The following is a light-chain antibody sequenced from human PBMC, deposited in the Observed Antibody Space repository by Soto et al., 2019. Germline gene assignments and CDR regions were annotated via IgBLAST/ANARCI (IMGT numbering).Light chain of an antibody. CDR1: SSNIRPNT. CDR2: SNN. CDR3: STWDDSLAGVV. V-gene: IGLV1-44*01. Sequence: QSVLTQPPSASWTPGQRVTISCSGSSSNIRPNTVNWYQQLPGTAPKLLIYSNNQRPSGVPARFSGSKSGTSASLAISGLQSEDEADYYCSTWDDSLAGVVFGGGTQLTVL. J-gene: IGLJ2*01.